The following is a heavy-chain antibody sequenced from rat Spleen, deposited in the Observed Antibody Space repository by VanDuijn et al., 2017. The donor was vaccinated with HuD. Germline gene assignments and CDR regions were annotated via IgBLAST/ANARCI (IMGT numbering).Heavy chain of an antibody. CDR1: GFAFNDYY. Sequence: EVQLVESGGGLVQPGRSMKLSCAALGFAFNDYYMAWVRQAPTKGLEWVASISYDGGGTYYRDSVKGRFTISRDNTKSSLYLQMDGLRSEDTATYYCTTDRRYYDDSYVMDAWGQGASVTVSS. CDR3: TTDRRYYDDSYVMDA. CDR2: ISYDGGGT. J-gene: IGHJ4*01. V-gene: IGHV5-20*01. D-gene: IGHD1-12*02.